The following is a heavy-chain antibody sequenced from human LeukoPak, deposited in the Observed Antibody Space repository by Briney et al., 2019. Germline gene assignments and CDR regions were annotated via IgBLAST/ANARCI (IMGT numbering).Heavy chain of an antibody. Sequence: PGGSLRLSCAASGFTFSSYGMHWVRQAPGKGLEWVAVISYDGSNKYYADSVKGRFTVSRDISNNILHLKMDSLGAGDTAVYFCAKAGRSSWYDSWGQGTLVTVSS. D-gene: IGHD6-13*01. CDR3: AKAGRSSWYDS. CDR1: GFTFSSYG. CDR2: ISYDGSNK. J-gene: IGHJ5*01. V-gene: IGHV3-30*18.